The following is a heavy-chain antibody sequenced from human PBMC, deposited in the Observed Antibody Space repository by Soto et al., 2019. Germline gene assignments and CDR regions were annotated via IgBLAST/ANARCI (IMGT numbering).Heavy chain of an antibody. Sequence: EVQLVESGGGLVQPGGSLRLSCAASGFTFGSYSMNWVRQAPGKGLEWISYISGSSSFIYYADSVKGRFTVSRDNAKNSVYLQMDSLRDEDTAVYYCAREVSGYSSVWSSRTEYFHHWGQGSLVIVSS. D-gene: IGHD6-19*01. J-gene: IGHJ1*01. CDR1: GFTFGSYS. CDR3: AREVSGYSSVWSSRTEYFHH. V-gene: IGHV3-48*02. CDR2: ISGSSSFI.